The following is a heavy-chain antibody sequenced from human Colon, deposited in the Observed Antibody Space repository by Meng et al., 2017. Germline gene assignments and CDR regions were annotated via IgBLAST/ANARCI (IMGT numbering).Heavy chain of an antibody. V-gene: IGHV3-30*01. CDR2: TSHDETDK. CDR3: ARGLNIHRFYDD. Sequence: GGSLRLSCAASGFTFSDSAMHWVRQSPGKGLEWVALTSHDETDKFYADSVKGRFTISRDNSNNTLYLQMDSLRPEDTAVYFCARGLNIHRFYDDWGRGTLVTVYS. D-gene: IGHD2/OR15-2a*01. J-gene: IGHJ4*02. CDR1: GFTFSDSA.